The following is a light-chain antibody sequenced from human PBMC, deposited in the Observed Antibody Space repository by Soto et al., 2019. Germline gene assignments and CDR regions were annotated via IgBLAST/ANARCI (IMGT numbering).Light chain of an antibody. V-gene: IGKV3-15*01. CDR3: QQYNNWPPVT. CDR1: QSVSSY. CDR2: GAS. J-gene: IGKJ1*01. Sequence: EFVLTQSPGTLSLSPGERATLSCRASQSVSSYLAWYQQKPGQAPRLLIYGASTRATGIPARFSGSGSGTEFTLTISSLQSEDFAVYYCQQYNNWPPVTFGQGTKVDIK.